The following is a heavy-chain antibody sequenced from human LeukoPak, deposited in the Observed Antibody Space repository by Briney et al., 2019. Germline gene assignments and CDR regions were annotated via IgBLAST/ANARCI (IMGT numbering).Heavy chain of an antibody. V-gene: IGHV3-30*02. CDR2: IRSDGSNK. CDR3: AKDGGTYSFDY. Sequence: PGGSLRLSCAASGFTFSSYGMHWVRRAPGKGLEWVAFIRSDGSNKYADSVKGRFTISRDNSKNTLYLQMNSLRAEDTAVYYCAKDGGTYSFDYWGQGTLVTVSS. D-gene: IGHD1-26*01. J-gene: IGHJ4*02. CDR1: GFTFSSYG.